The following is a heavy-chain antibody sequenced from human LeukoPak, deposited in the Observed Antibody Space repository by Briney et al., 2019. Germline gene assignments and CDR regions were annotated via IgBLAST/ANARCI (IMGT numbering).Heavy chain of an antibody. Sequence: GGSLTPSCAASGFTVSSNFMSWVRQPPGRGLEWVSVIYSGGSTYYADPVKGRFTISRDNSKNTLYLQMNSLRAEDTAVYYCARSSGPLTRDFDLWGRGSLVSVSS. CDR2: IYSGGST. V-gene: IGHV3-53*01. CDR3: ARSSGPLTRDFDL. CDR1: GFTVSSNF. J-gene: IGHJ2*01. D-gene: IGHD3-3*01.